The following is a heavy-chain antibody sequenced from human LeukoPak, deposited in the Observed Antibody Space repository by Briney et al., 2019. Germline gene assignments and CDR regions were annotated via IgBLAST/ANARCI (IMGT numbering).Heavy chain of an antibody. V-gene: IGHV4-30-2*01. Sequence: PSETLSLTCTVSGGSISGYYWSWIRQPPGKGLEWIGYIYHSGSTYYNPSLKSRVTISVDRSKNQFSLKLSSVTAADTAVYYCARGGEQHQGPVYFQHWGQGTLVTVSS. J-gene: IGHJ1*01. CDR3: ARGGEQHQGPVYFQH. CDR2: IYHSGST. D-gene: IGHD6-13*01. CDR1: GGSISGYY.